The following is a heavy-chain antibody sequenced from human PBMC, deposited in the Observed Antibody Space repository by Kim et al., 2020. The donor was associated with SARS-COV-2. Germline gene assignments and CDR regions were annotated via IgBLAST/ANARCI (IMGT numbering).Heavy chain of an antibody. Sequence: GGSLRLSCVASGFTLSIYEMNWVRQAPGKGLEWFSHITASGTTMYNADSVRGRFTISRDDAKNSLYLQMNSLRAEDTAVYYCAREDSLRGYSGYDAFDIWGQGTMVTVSS. CDR2: ITASGTTM. J-gene: IGHJ3*02. V-gene: IGHV3-48*03. CDR3: AREDSLRGYSGYDAFDI. D-gene: IGHD5-12*01. CDR1: GFTLSIYE.